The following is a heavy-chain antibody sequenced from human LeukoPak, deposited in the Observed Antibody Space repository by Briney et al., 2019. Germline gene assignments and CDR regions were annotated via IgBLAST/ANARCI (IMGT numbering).Heavy chain of an antibody. CDR3: ARAGGRAAAAGSYYFDY. D-gene: IGHD6-13*01. Sequence: PSETLSLTCAVYGGSFSGYYWSWIRQPPGKGLEWIGEINHSGSTNYNPSLKSRVTISVATSKNQLSLKLSSVTAADTAVYYCARAGGRAAAAGSYYFDYWGQGTLVTVSS. CDR1: GGSFSGYY. CDR2: INHSGST. V-gene: IGHV4-34*01. J-gene: IGHJ4*02.